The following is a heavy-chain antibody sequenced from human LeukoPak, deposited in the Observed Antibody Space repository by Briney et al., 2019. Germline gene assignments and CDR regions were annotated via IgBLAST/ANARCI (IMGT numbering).Heavy chain of an antibody. D-gene: IGHD2-2*01. Sequence: SETLSLTCTVSGGSVSSGSYYWSWIRQPPGKGLEWIGEINHSGSTNYNPSLKSRVTISVDTSKNQFSLKLSSVTAADTAVYYCARRYQLLSSHNNWFDPWGQGTLVTVSS. J-gene: IGHJ5*02. CDR2: INHSGST. V-gene: IGHV4-39*07. CDR3: ARRYQLLSSHNNWFDP. CDR1: GGSVSSGSYY.